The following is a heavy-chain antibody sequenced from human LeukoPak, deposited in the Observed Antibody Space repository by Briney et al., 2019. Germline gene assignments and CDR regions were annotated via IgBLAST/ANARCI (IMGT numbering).Heavy chain of an antibody. CDR2: IYYSGST. V-gene: IGHV4-59*01. D-gene: IGHD6-13*01. Sequence: SETLSLTCAVSGGSISSYYWSWIRQPPGKGLEWIGYIYYSGSTNYNPSLKSRVTISVDTSKNQFSLKLSSVTAADTAVYYCARGMQQLYHFDSWGRGALVTVSS. J-gene: IGHJ4*02. CDR1: GGSISSYY. CDR3: ARGMQQLYHFDS.